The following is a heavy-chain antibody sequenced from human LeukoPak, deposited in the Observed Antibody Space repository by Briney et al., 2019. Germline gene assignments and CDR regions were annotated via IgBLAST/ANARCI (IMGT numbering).Heavy chain of an antibody. CDR1: GGSISSSSYY. J-gene: IGHJ4*02. V-gene: IGHV4-39*01. CDR2: IYYSGST. CDR3: ARTDYDYVWGSYRPYYFDY. Sequence: SETLSLTCTVSGGSISSSSYYWGWIRQPPGKRLEWIRSIYYSGSTYYNPSLKSRVTISVDTSKKQFSLKLSSVIAADTAVYYCARTDYDYVWGSYRPYYFDYWGQGTLVTVSS. D-gene: IGHD3-16*02.